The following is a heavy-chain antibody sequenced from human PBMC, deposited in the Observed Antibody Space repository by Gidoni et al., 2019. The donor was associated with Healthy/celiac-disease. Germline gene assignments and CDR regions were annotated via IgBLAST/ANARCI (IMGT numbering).Heavy chain of an antibody. CDR2: ISSSSSTI. J-gene: IGHJ3*02. CDR3: AREEGAFDI. V-gene: IGHV3-48*01. Sequence: EVQLVESGGGLVQPGGSLRLSCAASGFTFSSYSMNWVRQAPGQGLEWVSYISSSSSTIYYAASVKGRFTISRDNAKNSLYLQMNSVRAEDTAVYYCAREEGAFDIWGQGTMVTVSS. CDR1: GFTFSSYS.